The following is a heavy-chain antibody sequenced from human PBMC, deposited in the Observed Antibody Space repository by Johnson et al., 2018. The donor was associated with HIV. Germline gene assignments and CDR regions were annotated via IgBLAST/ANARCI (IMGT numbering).Heavy chain of an antibody. D-gene: IGHD3-9*01. Sequence: VQLVESGGGLVQPGGSLRLSCAASGFTVSRNYMSWVRQAPGKGLEWVSAIYSGGSTYHADSVKGRFTISRDNSKNTVYLQMHSLRGEDTAVYYCARGYILTGYSGVFDMWGQGTMVTVSS. CDR2: IYSGGST. CDR3: ARGYILTGYSGVFDM. V-gene: IGHV3-66*01. J-gene: IGHJ3*02. CDR1: GFTVSRNY.